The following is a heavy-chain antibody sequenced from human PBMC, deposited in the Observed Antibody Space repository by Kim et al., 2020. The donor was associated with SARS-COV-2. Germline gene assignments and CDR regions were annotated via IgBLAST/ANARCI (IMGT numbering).Heavy chain of an antibody. CDR2: IWYDGSNK. J-gene: IGHJ4*02. D-gene: IGHD4-17*01. CDR3: AKDLGRDDYGDDWEG. CDR1: GFTFSSYG. Sequence: GGSLRLSCAASGFTFSSYGMHWVRQAPGKGLEWVAVIWYDGSNKYYADSVKGRFTISRDNSKNTLYLQMNSLRAEDTAVYYCAKDLGRDDYGDDWEGWGQGTLVTVSS. V-gene: IGHV3-33*06.